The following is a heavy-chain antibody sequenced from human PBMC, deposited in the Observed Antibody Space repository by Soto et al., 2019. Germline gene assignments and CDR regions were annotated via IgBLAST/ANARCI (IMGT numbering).Heavy chain of an antibody. D-gene: IGHD6-19*01. J-gene: IGHJ6*03. CDR2: IYSGGST. Sequence: GGSLRLSCAASGFTVSSNYMSWVRQAPGKGLEWVSVIYSGGSTYYADSVKGRFTISRDNSKNTLYLQMNSLRAEDTAVYYCARDIHSSGWQETPKVVGYYYMDVWGKGTTVTVSS. V-gene: IGHV3-66*01. CDR1: GFTVSSNY. CDR3: ARDIHSSGWQETPKVVGYYYMDV.